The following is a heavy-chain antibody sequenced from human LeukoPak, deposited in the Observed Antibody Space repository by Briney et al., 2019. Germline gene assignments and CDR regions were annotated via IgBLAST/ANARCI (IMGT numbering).Heavy chain of an antibody. CDR1: GFTFSSYW. V-gene: IGHV3-7*01. J-gene: IGHJ6*03. CDR3: ARSRRDIVVVPAAIGRGNYYYYMDV. CDR2: IKQDGSEK. Sequence: GGSLRLSCAASGFTFSSYWMSWVRQAPGKGLEWVANIKQDGSEKYYVDSVKGRFTISRDNAKNSLYLQMNSLRAEDTAVYYCARSRRDIVVVPAAIGRGNYYYYMDVWGKGTTVTVSS. D-gene: IGHD2-2*01.